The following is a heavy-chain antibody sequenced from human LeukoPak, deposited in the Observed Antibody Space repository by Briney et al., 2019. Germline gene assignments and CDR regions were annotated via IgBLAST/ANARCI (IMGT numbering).Heavy chain of an antibody. CDR3: AKVVSGYYYCWVY. D-gene: IGHD3-22*01. CDR2: ISSSGSTI. V-gene: IGHV3-11*01. CDR1: GFTFSDYY. J-gene: IGHJ4*02. Sequence: GGSLRLSCAASGFTFSDYYMSWIRQAPGKGLEWVSYISSSGSTIYYADSVKGRFTISRDNSKNTLYLQMNSLRAEDTAVYYCAKVVSGYYYCWVYWGQGTLVTVSS.